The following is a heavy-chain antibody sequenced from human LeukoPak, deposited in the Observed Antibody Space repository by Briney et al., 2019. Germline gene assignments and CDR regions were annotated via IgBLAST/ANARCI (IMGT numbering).Heavy chain of an antibody. D-gene: IGHD3-10*01. CDR1: GFTFSSYW. V-gene: IGHV3-74*01. CDR3: ARDGQDYYGSGSYPIFDY. Sequence: GGSLRLSCAASGFTFSSYWMHWVRQAPGKGLVWVSRINSDGSSTSYADSVKGRFTISRDNAKNSLYLQMNSLRAEDTALYYCARDGQDYYGSGSYPIFDYWGQGTLVTVSS. J-gene: IGHJ4*02. CDR2: INSDGSST.